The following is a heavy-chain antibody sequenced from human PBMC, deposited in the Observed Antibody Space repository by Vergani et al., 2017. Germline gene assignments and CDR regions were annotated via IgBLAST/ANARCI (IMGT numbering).Heavy chain of an antibody. J-gene: IGHJ4*02. D-gene: IGHD6-19*01. CDR1: GFTFSSYG. Sequence: QVQLVESGGGAVQPGRSLRLSCAASGFTFSSYGMHWVRPAPGKGLEWVAVIWYDGSNKYYADSVKGRFTISRDNSKNTLYLQMNSLRAEDTAVYYCAFPDSSGPFDYWGQGTLVTVSS. V-gene: IGHV3-33*01. CDR3: AFPDSSGPFDY. CDR2: IWYDGSNK.